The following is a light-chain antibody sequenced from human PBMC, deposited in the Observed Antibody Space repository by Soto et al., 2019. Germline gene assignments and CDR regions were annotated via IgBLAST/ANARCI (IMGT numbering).Light chain of an antibody. J-gene: IGLJ3*02. V-gene: IGLV1-51*02. Sequence: QSVLTQPPSVSAAPGQKVTISCSGSSSNIGNNYVSWYQQLPGTAPKLLISANNERPSGIPGRFSGSKSGASATLDITGLQTGDEADYYCGTWDNSLSGWVFGGGTKL. CDR1: SSNIGNNY. CDR3: GTWDNSLSGWV. CDR2: ANN.